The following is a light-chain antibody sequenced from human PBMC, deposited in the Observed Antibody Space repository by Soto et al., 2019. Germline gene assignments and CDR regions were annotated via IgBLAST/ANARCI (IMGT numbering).Light chain of an antibody. Sequence: QSVLTEPASVSGSPGQSITISCTGTSSDVGGYNYVSWYQQYPGKAPKLIIYEVSNRPSGVSNRFSGSKSGNTASLTISGLQAEDEADYNCLSYTSRSTLVFGTGTKV. V-gene: IGLV2-14*01. CDR3: LSYTSRSTLV. J-gene: IGLJ1*01. CDR2: EVS. CDR1: SSDVGGYNY.